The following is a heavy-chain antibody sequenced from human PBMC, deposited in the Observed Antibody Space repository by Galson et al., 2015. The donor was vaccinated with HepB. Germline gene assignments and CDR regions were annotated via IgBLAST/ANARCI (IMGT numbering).Heavy chain of an antibody. Sequence: SVKVSCKASGYTSTSYDINWVRQATGQGLEWMGWMNPNSGNTGYAQKFQGRVTMTRNTSISTAYMELSSLRSEDTAVYYCARGMLATVTTGFDYWGQGTLVTVSS. D-gene: IGHD4-11*01. CDR2: MNPNSGNT. CDR3: ARGMLATVTTGFDY. J-gene: IGHJ4*02. CDR1: GYTSTSYD. V-gene: IGHV1-8*01.